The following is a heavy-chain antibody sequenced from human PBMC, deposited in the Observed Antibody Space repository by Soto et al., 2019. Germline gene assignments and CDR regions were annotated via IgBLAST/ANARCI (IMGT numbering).Heavy chain of an antibody. CDR3: VRGGSNYAY. Sequence: EVHLVESGGGLVQPGGSLRLSGTASGFTFSDSWMTWVRQAPGKGLAWVARIKPDESERKYADSVKGRFSIARDNAKNTMYLQMDRLRGEDTAVYYCVRGGSNYAYWGQGTLVTVSS. V-gene: IGHV3-7*01. J-gene: IGHJ4*02. D-gene: IGHD4-4*01. CDR2: IKPDESER. CDR1: GFTFSDSW.